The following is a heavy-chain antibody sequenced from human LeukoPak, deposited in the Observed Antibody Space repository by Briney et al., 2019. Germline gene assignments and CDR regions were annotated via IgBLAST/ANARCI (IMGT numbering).Heavy chain of an antibody. CDR2: ISGSGGST. D-gene: IGHD3-10*01. CDR3: AKDQYGSGSYYDACDI. Sequence: GGSLRLSCAASGFTFSSYAMSWVGQAPGKGLEWVSAISGSGGSTYYADSVKGRFTISRDNSKNTLYLQMNSLRAEDTAVYYCAKDQYGSGSYYDACDIWGQGTMVTVSS. V-gene: IGHV3-23*01. CDR1: GFTFSSYA. J-gene: IGHJ3*02.